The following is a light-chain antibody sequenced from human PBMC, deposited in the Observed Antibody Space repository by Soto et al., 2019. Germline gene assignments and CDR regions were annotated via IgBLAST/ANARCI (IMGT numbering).Light chain of an antibody. CDR3: QQYETFSGT. CDR1: QSISYW. Sequence: DIQMTQCPSTLSASVGDRVTITCRASQSISYWLAWYQQKRGKAPKLLIYKASSLESGVPSRFSGSGSGTKFTLTIASLQPDDFATYYCQQYETFSGTFGPGTKVDIK. V-gene: IGKV1-5*03. J-gene: IGKJ1*01. CDR2: KAS.